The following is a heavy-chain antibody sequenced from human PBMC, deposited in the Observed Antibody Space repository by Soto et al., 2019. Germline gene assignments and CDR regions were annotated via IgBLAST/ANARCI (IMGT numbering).Heavy chain of an antibody. CDR2: ISAYNGNT. CDR3: ARDSVVVVTAIPDY. Sequence: QVQLVQSGAEVKKPGASVKVSCKASGYTFTSYDISWVRQAPGQGLEWIGWISAYNGNTNYAQKLQGRATMTTDTPTSTAYMELRWLGSDGTAVYYWARDSVVVVTAIPDYWGQGTLVTVSS. V-gene: IGHV1-18*01. D-gene: IGHD2-21*02. J-gene: IGHJ4*02. CDR1: GYTFTSYD.